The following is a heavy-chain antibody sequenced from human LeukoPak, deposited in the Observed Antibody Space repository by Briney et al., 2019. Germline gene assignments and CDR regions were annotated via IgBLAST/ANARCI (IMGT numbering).Heavy chain of an antibody. J-gene: IGHJ3*02. Sequence: GGSLRLSCAASGFTFSSYAMSWVRQAPGKGLEWVSLISGSGDSTYYADSVKGRCTISRDNSRNRLYLRINSLRDDDTAVYYCAKTGPHLTGYARRAFDIWGQGTMVTVSS. D-gene: IGHD3-9*01. CDR3: AKTGPHLTGYARRAFDI. CDR1: GFTFSSYA. V-gene: IGHV3-23*01. CDR2: ISGSGDST.